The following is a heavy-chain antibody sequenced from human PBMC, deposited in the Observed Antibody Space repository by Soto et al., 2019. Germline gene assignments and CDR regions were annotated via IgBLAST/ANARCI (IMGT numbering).Heavy chain of an antibody. Sequence: PSETLSLTCGVSGYSITSGFYWGWVRQSPGKGLEWIGTISYSAKTFYNPSLASRFSMAVDSSKNQFSLRLTSVTAADTALYYCAREGGYSNWFDPWGQGTLVTVSS. CDR2: ISYSAKT. J-gene: IGHJ5*02. CDR3: AREGGYSNWFDP. CDR1: GYSITSGFY. V-gene: IGHV4-38-2*02. D-gene: IGHD6-25*01.